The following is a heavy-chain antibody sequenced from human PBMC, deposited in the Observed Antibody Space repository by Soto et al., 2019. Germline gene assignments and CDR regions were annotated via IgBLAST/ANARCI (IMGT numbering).Heavy chain of an antibody. J-gene: IGHJ5*02. CDR1: GGSISSSSYY. V-gene: IGHV4-39*01. D-gene: IGHD3-16*02. CDR2: IYYSGST. Sequence: QLQLQESGPGLVKPSETLSLTCTVSGGSISSSSYYWGWLRQPPGKGLEWIGSIYYSGSTYYNPSLKSRVTISVDTSKNQFSLKLSSVTAADTAVYYCARQGITFGGVIVPSWFDPWGQGTLVTVSS. CDR3: ARQGITFGGVIVPSWFDP.